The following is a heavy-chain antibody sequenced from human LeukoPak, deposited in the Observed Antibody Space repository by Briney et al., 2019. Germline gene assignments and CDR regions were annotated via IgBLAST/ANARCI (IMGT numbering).Heavy chain of an antibody. CDR1: GGTFSSYA. D-gene: IGHD6-13*01. CDR2: IIPIFGTA. J-gene: IGHJ4*02. V-gene: IGHV1-69*05. Sequence: SVKVSCKASGGTFSSYAISWVRQAPGQGLEWMGRIIPIFGTANYAQKFQGRVTITTDESTSTAYMELSSLRSEATAVYYCAYGKYSSNYFDYWGQGTLVTVSS. CDR3: AYGKYSSNYFDY.